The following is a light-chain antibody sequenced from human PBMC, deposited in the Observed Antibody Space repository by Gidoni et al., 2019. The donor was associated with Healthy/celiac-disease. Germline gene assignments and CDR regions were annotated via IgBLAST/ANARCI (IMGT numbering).Light chain of an antibody. CDR2: KDS. Sequence: SYELTQPPSVSVSQGQTARITCYGDALPKQYAYWYQQKPGQAPVLLIYKDSERPSGIPERFSGSSSGTTVTLTISGIQAEDEADYYCQSADSSGTYVVFGGGTKLTVL. V-gene: IGLV3-25*02. J-gene: IGLJ2*01. CDR1: ALPKQY. CDR3: QSADSSGTYVV.